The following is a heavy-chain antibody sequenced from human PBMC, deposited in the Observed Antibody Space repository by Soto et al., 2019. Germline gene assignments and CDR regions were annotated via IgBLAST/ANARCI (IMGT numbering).Heavy chain of an antibody. Sequence: QMQLVQSGPEVKKPGTSVKVSCKASGFTFTSSAMQWVRQARGQRLEWIGWIVVGSGNTNYAQKFQERVNITRDMXTXXXYXXXXXXXXXDXAVXXXXAEVXXVGYFDYWGQGTLVTVSS. D-gene: IGHD1-26*01. CDR3: XAEVXXVGYFDY. V-gene: IGHV1-58*02. CDR2: IVVGSGNT. CDR1: GFTFTSSA. J-gene: IGHJ4*02.